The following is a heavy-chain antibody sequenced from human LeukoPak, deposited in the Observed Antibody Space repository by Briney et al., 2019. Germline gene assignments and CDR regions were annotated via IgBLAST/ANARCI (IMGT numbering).Heavy chain of an antibody. D-gene: IGHD4-17*01. CDR1: GGSIRSGDYY. CDR3: ARIDYADYVLGGMDV. V-gene: IGHV4-30-4*01. Sequence: SETLSLTCTVSGGSIRSGDYYWNWIRQPPGKDLEWIGYIFYSGSAYYNPSLKSRATISVDTSKNQFSLKLTSVTAADTAVYYCARIDYADYVLGGMDVWGKGTTVTVSS. J-gene: IGHJ6*04. CDR2: IFYSGSA.